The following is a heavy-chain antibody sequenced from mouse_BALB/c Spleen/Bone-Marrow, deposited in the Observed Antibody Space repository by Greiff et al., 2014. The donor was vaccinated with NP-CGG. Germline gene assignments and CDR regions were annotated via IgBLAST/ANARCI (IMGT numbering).Heavy chain of an antibody. J-gene: IGHJ3*01. CDR1: GFNIKDTY. Sequence: EVQLQQSGAELVKPGASVKLSCTASGFNIKDTYMHWVKQRPEQGLEWIGGIDPANGNTKYDLKFQGKATITADTSSNTAYLQLSSLTSEDTAVYYCAVYYYGSSCFAYWGQGTLVTVSA. D-gene: IGHD1-1*01. CDR2: IDPANGNT. V-gene: IGHV14-3*02. CDR3: AVYYYGSSCFAY.